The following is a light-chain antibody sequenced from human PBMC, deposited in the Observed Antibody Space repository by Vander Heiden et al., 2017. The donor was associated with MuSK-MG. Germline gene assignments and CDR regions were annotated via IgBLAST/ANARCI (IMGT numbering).Light chain of an antibody. CDR1: QDISTW. Sequence: DIQMTHSPSSLSASVGDRVTITCRASQDISTWLAWYQQKPDKAPKSLIYGASTLQSGVPSRFSGSGSGTDFTLTISSLQPEDVGTYYCQHYNSYPLTFGGGTKVEIK. J-gene: IGKJ4*01. V-gene: IGKV1D-16*01. CDR3: QHYNSYPLT. CDR2: GAS.